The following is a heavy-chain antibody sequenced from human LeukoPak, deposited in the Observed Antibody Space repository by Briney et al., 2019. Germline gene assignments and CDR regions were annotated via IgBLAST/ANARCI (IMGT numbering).Heavy chain of an antibody. CDR1: GGSFSGYY. Sequence: SETLSLTCAVYGGSFSGYYWSWIRQPPGKGLEWIGEINHSGSTNYNPSLKSRVTISVDTSKNQFSLKLSSVTAADTAVYYCAREGDGYSYGQADYWGQGTLVTVSS. CDR2: INHSGST. J-gene: IGHJ4*02. D-gene: IGHD5-18*01. V-gene: IGHV4-34*01. CDR3: AREGDGYSYGQADY.